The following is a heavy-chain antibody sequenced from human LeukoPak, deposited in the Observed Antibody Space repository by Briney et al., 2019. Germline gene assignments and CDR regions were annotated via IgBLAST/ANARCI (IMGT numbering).Heavy chain of an antibody. J-gene: IGHJ4*02. V-gene: IGHV4-59*01. CDR2: IYYSGST. D-gene: IGHD6-19*01. Sequence: PSETLSLTCTVSAAPITSYYWSWIRQPPGKGLEWIGYIYYSGSTNYNPSLKSRVTISVDTSKNQFSLKLSSVTAADTAVYYCARGDVIAVAGTEVFDYWGRGTLVTVSS. CDR1: AAPITSYY. CDR3: ARGDVIAVAGTEVFDY.